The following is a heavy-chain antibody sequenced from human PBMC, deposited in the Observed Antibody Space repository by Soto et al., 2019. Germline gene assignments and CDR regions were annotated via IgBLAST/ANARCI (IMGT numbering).Heavy chain of an antibody. CDR2: NYYSGST. V-gene: IGHV4-59*01. Sequence: PSEILSLTCTVSGCSISSYYWSWIRQPPGKGLEWIGDNYYSGSTNYNPSLQSRVTISVDTARNQVSLQLTSVTAADSATYYCARGHIVSSNFYFMEVWGKGTTVTVSS. J-gene: IGHJ6*03. CDR3: ARGHIVSSNFYFMEV. D-gene: IGHD3-16*02. CDR1: GCSISSYY.